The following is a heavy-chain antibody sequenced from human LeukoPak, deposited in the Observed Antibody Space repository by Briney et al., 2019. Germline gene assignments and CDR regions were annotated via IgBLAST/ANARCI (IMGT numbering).Heavy chain of an antibody. J-gene: IGHJ4*02. Sequence: GGPLRPSFAALGLNLTNAGLAWFGRAQGKGLGWLGRVKSKTDGGTTDYAAPVKGRFTISRDDSKNTLFLQMNSLKTEDTAVYFCTSALLTWRELWLDYWGQGTLVTVSS. D-gene: IGHD3-10*01. V-gene: IGHV3-15*07. CDR1: GLNLTNAG. CDR3: TSALLTWRELWLDY. CDR2: VKSKTDGGTT.